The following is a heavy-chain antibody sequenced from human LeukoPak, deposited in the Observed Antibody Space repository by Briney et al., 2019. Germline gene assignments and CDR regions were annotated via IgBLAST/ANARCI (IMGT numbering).Heavy chain of an antibody. CDR2: INHSGST. CDR3: ARSLFWSGYRGLNY. V-gene: IGHV4-34*01. CDR1: GGSFSGYY. J-gene: IGHJ4*02. Sequence: SETLSLTCAVYGGSFSGYYWSWIRQPPGKGLEWIGEINHSGSTNYNPSLKSRVTISVDTSKNQFSLKLSSVTAADTAVYYCARSLFWSGYRGLNYGGRGTLVTVSS. D-gene: IGHD3-3*01.